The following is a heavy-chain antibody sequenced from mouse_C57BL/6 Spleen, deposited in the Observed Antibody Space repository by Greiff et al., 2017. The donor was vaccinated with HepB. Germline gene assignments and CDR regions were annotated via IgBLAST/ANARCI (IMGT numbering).Heavy chain of an antibody. J-gene: IGHJ4*01. CDR3: ARRGYGSSPYYYAMDY. V-gene: IGHV1-81*01. CDR2: IYPRSGNT. CDR1: GYTFTSYG. D-gene: IGHD1-1*01. Sequence: QVQLKQSGAELARPGASVKLSCKASGYTFTSYGISWVKQRTGQGLEWIGEIYPRSGNTYYNEKFKGNATLTADKSSSTAYMELRSLTSEDSAVYFCARRGYGSSPYYYAMDYWGQGTSVTVSS.